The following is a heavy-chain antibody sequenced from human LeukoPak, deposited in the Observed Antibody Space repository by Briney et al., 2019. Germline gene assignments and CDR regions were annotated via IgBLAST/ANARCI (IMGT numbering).Heavy chain of an antibody. CDR3: AKDASRIVGHGGPLIVSNFDY. J-gene: IGHJ4*02. Sequence: PGGSLRLSCAASGFTFSSYAMTWVRQAPGKGLEWVSAISGGGSSTYYADSVKGQFTISRDNSKNTLYLQMNSLRAEDTAVYYCAKDASRIVGHGGPLIVSNFDYWGQGTLVTVSS. CDR2: ISGGGSST. V-gene: IGHV3-23*01. CDR1: GFTFSSYA. D-gene: IGHD1-26*01.